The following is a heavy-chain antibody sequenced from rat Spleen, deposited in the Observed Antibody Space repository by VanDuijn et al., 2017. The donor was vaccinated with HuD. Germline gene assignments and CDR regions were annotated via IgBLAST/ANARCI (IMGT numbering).Heavy chain of an antibody. V-gene: IGHV5-17*01. J-gene: IGHJ4*01. D-gene: IGHD1-4*01. Sequence: EVQLVESGGGLVQPGNSLKLSCAASGFTFSDYAMAWVRQSPKKGLEWVATIIYDGSRTYYRDSVKGRFTISRDNAKSTLYLQMDSLRSEDTATYYCARPGITSYVMDAWGQGASVTVSS. CDR1: GFTFSDYA. CDR3: ARPGITSYVMDA. CDR2: IIYDGSRT.